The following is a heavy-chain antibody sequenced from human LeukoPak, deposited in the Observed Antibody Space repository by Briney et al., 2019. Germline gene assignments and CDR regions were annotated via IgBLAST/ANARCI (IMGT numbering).Heavy chain of an antibody. CDR1: GGSISSYY. D-gene: IGHD6-13*01. CDR3: ARSSWGIAAAGGFDY. CDR2: IYYSGST. V-gene: IGHV4-59*01. Sequence: PSETLSLTCTVSGGSISSYYWSWIRQPPGKGLEWIGYIYYSGSTNYNPSLKSRVTISVDTSKNQFSLKLSSVTAADTAVYYCARSSWGIAAAGGFDYWGQGTLVTVSS. J-gene: IGHJ4*02.